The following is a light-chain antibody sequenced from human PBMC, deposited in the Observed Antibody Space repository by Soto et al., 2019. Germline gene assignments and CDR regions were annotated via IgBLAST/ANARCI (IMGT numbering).Light chain of an antibody. V-gene: IGKV2-24*01. Sequence: DIVLTQTPLSSPVSLGQPASISCRSSQSLVHSAGNTYLSWFHQRPGQPPRLLIDKVSNRCSGVPDRFSGSGAGTDFTLKISRVEAEDVGVYFCMQATQYRPYTFGQGTKLEIK. CDR2: KVS. J-gene: IGKJ2*01. CDR3: MQATQYRPYT. CDR1: QSLVHSAGNTY.